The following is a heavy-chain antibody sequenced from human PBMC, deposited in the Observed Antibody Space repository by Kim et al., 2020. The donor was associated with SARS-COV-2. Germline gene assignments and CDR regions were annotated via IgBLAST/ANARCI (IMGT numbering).Heavy chain of an antibody. CDR1: GFTFDDYA. CDR2: ISWNSGSI. CDR3: AKAQDDYYDSSGYYYSAFDI. D-gene: IGHD3-22*01. J-gene: IGHJ3*02. V-gene: IGHV3-9*01. Sequence: GGSLRLSCAASGFTFDDYAMHWVRQAPGKGLEWVSGISWNSGSIGYADSVKGRFTISRDNAKNSLYLQMNSLRAEDTALYYCAKAQDDYYDSSGYYYSAFDIWGQGTMVTVSS.